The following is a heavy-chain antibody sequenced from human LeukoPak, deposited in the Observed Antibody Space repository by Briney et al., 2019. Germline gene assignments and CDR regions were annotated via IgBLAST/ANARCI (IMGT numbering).Heavy chain of an antibody. CDR3: ARGLSRYNYFDY. D-gene: IGHD3-16*01. J-gene: IGHJ4*02. V-gene: IGHV4-59*01. CDR1: GGSISSYY. CDR2: IYYSGST. Sequence: SETLSLTCTVPGGSISSYYWSWIRQPPGKGLEWIGYIYYSGSTNYNPSLKSRVTISVDTSKNQFSLKLSSVTAADTAVYYCARGLSRYNYFDYWGQGTLVTVSS.